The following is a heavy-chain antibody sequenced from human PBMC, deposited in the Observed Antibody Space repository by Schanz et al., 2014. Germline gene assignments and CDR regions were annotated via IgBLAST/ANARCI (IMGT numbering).Heavy chain of an antibody. CDR2: ISNSGTYT. CDR3: AKVAPAAAYLDS. V-gene: IGHV3-11*03. D-gene: IGHD2-2*01. CDR1: GFTFSDYY. Sequence: VQLLESGGGLVQPGGSLRLSCAASGFTFSDYYMTWMRQAPGKGLEWISYISNSGTYTKYADSVKGRFVISRDNARSSLYLQMNSLSAEDTAVYYCAKVAPAAAYLDSWGLGTLVTVSS. J-gene: IGHJ4*02.